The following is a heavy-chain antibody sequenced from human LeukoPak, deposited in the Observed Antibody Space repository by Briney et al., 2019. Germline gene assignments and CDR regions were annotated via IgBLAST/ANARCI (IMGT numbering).Heavy chain of an antibody. CDR1: GGSINNRNYY. Sequence: PSETLSLTCSVSGGSINNRNYYWGSVRQPPGKELEWLGHIYFGGSTFYNPSLKSRLTMSIDTYKDQFSLNINSVAAADTAVYYCARLPVYFGKGYFDSWGRGTLVTVSS. J-gene: IGHJ4*02. CDR3: ARLPVYFGKGYFDS. D-gene: IGHD1-14*01. CDR2: IYFGGST. V-gene: IGHV4-39*01.